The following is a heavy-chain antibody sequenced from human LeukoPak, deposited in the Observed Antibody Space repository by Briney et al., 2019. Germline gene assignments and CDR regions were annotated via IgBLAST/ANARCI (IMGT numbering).Heavy chain of an antibody. CDR2: ISYDGSNK. CDR3: ARGIGRGYSYGYYYYGMDV. V-gene: IGHV3-30*04. Sequence: GRSLRLSCAASGFTFSSYAMHWVRQAPGKGLEWVAVISYDGSNKYYAGSVKGRFTISRDNSKNTLYLQMNSLRAEDTAVYYCARGIGRGYSYGYYYYGMDVWGQGTTVTVSS. CDR1: GFTFSSYA. J-gene: IGHJ6*02. D-gene: IGHD5-18*01.